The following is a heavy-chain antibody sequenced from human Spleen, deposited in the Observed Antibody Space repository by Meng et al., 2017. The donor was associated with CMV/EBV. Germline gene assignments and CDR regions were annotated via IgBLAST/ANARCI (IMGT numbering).Heavy chain of an antibody. Sequence: GESLKISCAAAGFTFNSYWMSWVRQAPGKGLEWVANIKQDASEKYYVDSVKGRFTISRDNAKNSLYLQMNSLRAEDTAVYYCASGLHFYGMDVWGQGTTVTVSS. J-gene: IGHJ6*02. CDR1: GFTFNSYW. V-gene: IGHV3-7*01. CDR3: ASGLHFYGMDV. CDR2: IKQDASEK. D-gene: IGHD5-24*01.